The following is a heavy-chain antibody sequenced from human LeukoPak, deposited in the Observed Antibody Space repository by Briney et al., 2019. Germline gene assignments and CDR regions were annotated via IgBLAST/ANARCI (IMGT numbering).Heavy chain of an antibody. V-gene: IGHV3-33*01. CDR2: IWYDGSYK. CDR3: ARGTVRYPDY. Sequence: GGSLRLSCAASGFTFSNYGMHWVRQAPGKGLEWVAVIWYDGSYKYYADSVKGRFTVSRDNSKNTLYLQMISLRAEDTAVYYCARGTVRYPDYWGQGTLVTVPS. D-gene: IGHD3-10*01. CDR1: GFTFSNYG. J-gene: IGHJ4*02.